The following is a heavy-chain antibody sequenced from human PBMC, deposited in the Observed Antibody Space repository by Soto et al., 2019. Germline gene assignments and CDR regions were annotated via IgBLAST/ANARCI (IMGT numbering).Heavy chain of an antibody. CDR3: ASQAVAAYFDN. J-gene: IGHJ4*02. V-gene: IGHV3-30-3*01. Sequence: GWSLRLSCASSVFTFISYIIHWVRQAPGKGLEWVAVMSYDGINKYYADSVKGRFTISRGNSKNTLYLQMNSLTADDTAVYYCASQAVAAYFDNWGQGTLVTVSS. CDR2: MSYDGINK. CDR1: VFTFISYI. D-gene: IGHD6-19*01.